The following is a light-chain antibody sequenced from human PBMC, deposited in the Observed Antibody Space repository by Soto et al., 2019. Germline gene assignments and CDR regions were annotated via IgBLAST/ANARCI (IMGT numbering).Light chain of an antibody. J-gene: IGKJ1*01. CDR3: QQDYNLPLA. Sequence: PGERVTLSCRASQSVSSSYLTWYQQKPGQAPRLLIYGASTRATSIPDRFSGSGSGTDFTLTISSLQPEDFAVYYWQQDYNLPLAFGQGTKVEIK. CDR1: QSVSSSY. V-gene: IGKV3D-7*01. CDR2: GAS.